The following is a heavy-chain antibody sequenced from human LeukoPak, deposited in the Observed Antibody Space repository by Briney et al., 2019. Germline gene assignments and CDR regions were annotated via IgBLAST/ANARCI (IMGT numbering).Heavy chain of an antibody. CDR2: ISYSGIT. J-gene: IGHJ3*02. Sequence: KPSETLSLTCTVSSDSFSSIYYWGWLRQPPGKGPEWIGSISYSGITYYNPSVKSRVIISVDTSKNQFSLQLESVTAADTGVYYRARRSTTWNAFDIWGQGTMLTVSS. CDR3: ARRSTTWNAFDI. V-gene: IGHV4-39*01. D-gene: IGHD1-1*01. CDR1: SDSFSSIYY.